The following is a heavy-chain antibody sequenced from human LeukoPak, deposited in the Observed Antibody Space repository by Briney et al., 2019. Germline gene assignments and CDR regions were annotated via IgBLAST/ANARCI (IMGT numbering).Heavy chain of an antibody. CDR2: ISGSGGST. V-gene: IGHV3-23*01. Sequence: GGSLRLSCAASGFTFRSYAMSWVRQAPGKGLEWVSAISGSGGSTYYADSVKGRFTISRDNSKNTLYLQMNSLRAEDTAVYYCAKVPRGYSGYEDYWGQGTLVTVSS. CDR3: AKVPRGYSGYEDY. J-gene: IGHJ4*02. D-gene: IGHD5-12*01. CDR1: GFTFRSYA.